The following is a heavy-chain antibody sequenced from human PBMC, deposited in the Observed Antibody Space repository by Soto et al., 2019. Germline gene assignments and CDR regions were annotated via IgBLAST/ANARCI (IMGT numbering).Heavy chain of an antibody. CDR2: MNPNSGNT. Sequence: ASVKVSCKASGYTFTSYDINWVRQATGQGLEWMGWMNPNSGNTGCAQKFQGRVTMTRNTSISTAYMELSSLRSEDTAVYYCARSVARVPNAFDIWGQGTMVTVSS. J-gene: IGHJ3*02. CDR3: ARSVARVPNAFDI. V-gene: IGHV1-8*01. D-gene: IGHD5-18*01. CDR1: GYTFTSYD.